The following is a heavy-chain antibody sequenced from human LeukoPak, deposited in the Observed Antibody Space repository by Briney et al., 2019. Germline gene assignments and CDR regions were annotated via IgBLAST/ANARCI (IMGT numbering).Heavy chain of an antibody. CDR2: LYSHGNT. CDR3: ARGVEPLAANTLAY. D-gene: IGHD1-14*01. V-gene: IGHV3-53*01. Sequence: PGGSLRLSCAASGFTIITNDMSWVRQAPGKGLEWVSFLYSHGNTNSADSLHGPFTFSRDNSKNTLYLEMNSLSPDDTAVYYCARGVEPLAANTLAYWGQGTLVTVSS. J-gene: IGHJ4*02. CDR1: GFTIITND.